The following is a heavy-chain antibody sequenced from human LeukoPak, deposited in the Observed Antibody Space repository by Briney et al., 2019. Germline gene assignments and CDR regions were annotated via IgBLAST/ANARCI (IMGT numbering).Heavy chain of an antibody. CDR1: GFTFDDYA. J-gene: IGHJ4*02. Sequence: PGGSLRLSCAASGFTFDDYAMHRVRQAPGKGLEWVSGISWNSGSIGYADSVKGRFTISRDNAKNSLYLQMNSLRAEDTALYYCAKDRTTVTFYYFDYWGQGTLVTVSS. CDR3: AKDRTTVTFYYFDY. V-gene: IGHV3-9*01. D-gene: IGHD4-17*01. CDR2: ISWNSGSI.